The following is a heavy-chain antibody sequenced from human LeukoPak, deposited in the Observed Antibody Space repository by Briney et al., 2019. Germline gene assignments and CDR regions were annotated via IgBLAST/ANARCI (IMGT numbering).Heavy chain of an antibody. Sequence: QPSETLSPTCTVSGGSISSGSYYWSWIRQPAGKGLEWIGRIYTSGSTNYNPSLKSRVTISVDTSKNQFSLKLSSVTAADTAVYYCARGGGSDWYFDLWGRGTLVTVSS. D-gene: IGHD3-16*01. CDR1: GGSISSGSYY. J-gene: IGHJ2*01. CDR3: ARGGGSDWYFDL. CDR2: IYTSGST. V-gene: IGHV4-61*02.